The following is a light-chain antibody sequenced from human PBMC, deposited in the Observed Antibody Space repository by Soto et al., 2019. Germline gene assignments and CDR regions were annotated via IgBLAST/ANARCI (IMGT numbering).Light chain of an antibody. CDR3: QQYYSTPPYT. CDR1: QSVLYSSNNKNY. Sequence: DIVMTQSPDSLAVSLGERATINCKSSQSVLYSSNNKNYLAWYQQKPGQPPKLLIDWASTRSSGVPDRFSGRGSGTDFTLTISSLQAEDVAVYYCQQYYSTPPYTFGQGTKLEIK. V-gene: IGKV4-1*01. CDR2: WAS. J-gene: IGKJ2*01.